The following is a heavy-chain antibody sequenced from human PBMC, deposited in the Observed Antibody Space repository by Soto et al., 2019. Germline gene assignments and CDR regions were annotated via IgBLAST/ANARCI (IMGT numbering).Heavy chain of an antibody. CDR2: ISDSGVNT. V-gene: IGHV3-23*01. D-gene: IGHD3-16*01. Sequence: GGSLRLSCAASGFLSSNYAMGWVRQAPGTGLEWVSGISDSGVNTYYADSVKGRFTISRDNSKNALYLETKSLRAGDTAVYYCIKEARGHSYARLWGRGTPVTVSS. J-gene: IGHJ4*02. CDR3: IKEARGHSYARL. CDR1: GFLSSNYA.